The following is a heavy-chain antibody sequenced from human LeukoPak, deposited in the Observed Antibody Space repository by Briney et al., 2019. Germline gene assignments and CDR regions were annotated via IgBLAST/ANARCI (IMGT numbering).Heavy chain of an antibody. D-gene: IGHD1-26*01. CDR2: IREDGRTT. CDR3: AKTRRSGTEYGDFDH. CDR1: GFTFEDYS. J-gene: IGHJ4*02. V-gene: IGHV3-43*02. Sequence: GGSLRLSCAASGFTFEDYSLHWLRQAQGKGLEWVSLIREDGRTTYYANSVKGRSAVSRDNSKKSLYLQMSSLRTEDTALYYCAKTRRSGTEYGDFDHWGQGTLVTVSS.